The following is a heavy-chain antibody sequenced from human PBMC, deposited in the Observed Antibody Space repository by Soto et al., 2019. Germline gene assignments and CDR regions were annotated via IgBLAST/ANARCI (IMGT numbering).Heavy chain of an antibody. V-gene: IGHV1-2*02. CDR2: SSPNSGVP. J-gene: IGHJ4*02. Sequence: ASVKVSCKASGYTFTDSYIHWVRQAPGGGLEWMGWSSPNSGVPNCAQKFQGRVTMTRDTSITTANRELSRRRADDTAVYFCAREAFLSGYGSARELDYWGQGILVTVSA. D-gene: IGHD6-25*01. CDR1: GYTFTDSY. CDR3: AREAFLSGYGSARELDY.